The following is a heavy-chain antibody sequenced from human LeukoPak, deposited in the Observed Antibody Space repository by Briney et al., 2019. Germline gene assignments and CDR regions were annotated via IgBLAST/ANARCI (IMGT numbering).Heavy chain of an antibody. Sequence: GASVKVSCKASGYTFTSYGISWVRQAPGQGLEWMGWISAYNGNTNYAQKLQGRVTMTTDTSTSTAYMELRSLRSDDTAVYYCARGWGGYYYDSSGYLDYWGQGTLVTVSS. CDR3: ARGWGGYYYDSSGYLDY. CDR2: ISAYNGNT. V-gene: IGHV1-18*01. D-gene: IGHD3-22*01. CDR1: GYTFTSYG. J-gene: IGHJ4*02.